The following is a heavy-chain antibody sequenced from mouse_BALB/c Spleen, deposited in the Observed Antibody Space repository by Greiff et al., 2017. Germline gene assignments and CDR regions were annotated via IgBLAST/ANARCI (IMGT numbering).Heavy chain of an antibody. CDR1: GFTFSSYA. D-gene: IGHD2-4*01. CDR3: ARPDLYDYDGGGWFAY. Sequence: EVMLVESGGGLVKPGGSLKLSCAASGFTFSSYAMSWVRQTPEKRLEWVATISSGGSYTYYPDSVKGRFTISRDNAKNTLYLQMSSLRSEDTAMYYCARPDLYDYDGGGWFAYWGQGTLVTVSA. V-gene: IGHV5-9-1*01. CDR2: ISSGGSYT. J-gene: IGHJ3*01.